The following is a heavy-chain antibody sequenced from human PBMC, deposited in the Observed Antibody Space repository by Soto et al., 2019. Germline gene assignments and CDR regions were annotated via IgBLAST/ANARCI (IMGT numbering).Heavy chain of an antibody. CDR2: ISSSSSYI. CDR1: GFTFSSYS. CDR3: ARGSSWAPSWFDP. D-gene: IGHD6-13*01. J-gene: IGHJ5*02. Sequence: PGGSLRLSCAASGFTFSSYSMNWVRQAPGKGLEWVSSISSSSSYIFYADSVKGRFTISRDNAKNSLYLQMNSLRAEDTAVYYCARGSSWAPSWFDPWGQGTLVTVSS. V-gene: IGHV3-21*01.